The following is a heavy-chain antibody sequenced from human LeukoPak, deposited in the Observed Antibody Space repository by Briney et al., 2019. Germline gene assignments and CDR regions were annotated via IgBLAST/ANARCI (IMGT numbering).Heavy chain of an antibody. V-gene: IGHV4-38-2*01. CDR3: ARQFDSYFYYSLDV. CDR1: GHPINSAYY. CDR2: LYHPDST. Sequence: SETLSLTCAVSGHPINSAYYWVWIRQPPGKGLEWIGSLYHPDSTYYNPSLESRVTMSVDTSRNQFSLKLSFVTAADTAVYYCARQFDSYFYYSLDVWGTGPTVTVSS. J-gene: IGHJ6*04. D-gene: IGHD3-10*01.